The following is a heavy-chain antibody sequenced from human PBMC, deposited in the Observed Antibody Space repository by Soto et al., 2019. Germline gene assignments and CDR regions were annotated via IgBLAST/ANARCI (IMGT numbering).Heavy chain of an antibody. V-gene: IGHV4-34*01. D-gene: IGHD3-22*01. CDR2: INHSGST. J-gene: IGHJ3*02. CDR1: GDSISTYH. CDR3: ARGGRQYRVVVITTRAFDI. Sequence: PSETLSLTCSVSGDSISTYHWSWIRQPPGKGLEWIGEINHSGSTNYNPSLKSRVTISVDTSKNQFSLKLSSVTAADTAVYYCARGGRQYRVVVITTRAFDIWGQGTMVTVSS.